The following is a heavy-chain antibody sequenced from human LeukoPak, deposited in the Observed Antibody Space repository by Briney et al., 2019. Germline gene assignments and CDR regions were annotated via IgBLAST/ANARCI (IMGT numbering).Heavy chain of an antibody. CDR1: GGSISSSSYY. Sequence: SETLSLACTVSGGSISSSSYYWGWIRQPPGKGLEWIGSIYYTANTYYNSSLKSRVTISADTSKNQFSLKLSSVTAADSAVYYCARRDHYDSSGYFDYWGQGTLVTVSS. CDR2: IYYTANT. D-gene: IGHD3-22*01. CDR3: ARRDHYDSSGYFDY. V-gene: IGHV4-39*01. J-gene: IGHJ4*02.